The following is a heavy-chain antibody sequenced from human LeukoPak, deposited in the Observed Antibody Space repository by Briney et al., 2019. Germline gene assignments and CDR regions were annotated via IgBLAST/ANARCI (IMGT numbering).Heavy chain of an antibody. CDR3: ARGRDSSSWYRPYRGWFDP. Sequence: PGGSLRLSCAASGFTFSSYGMHWVRQAPGKGLEWVAFIRYDGSNKYYADSVKGRFTISRDNSKNTLYLQMNSLRAEDTAVYYCARGRDSSSWYRPYRGWFDPWGQGTLVTVSS. CDR1: GFTFSSYG. D-gene: IGHD6-13*01. J-gene: IGHJ5*02. CDR2: IRYDGSNK. V-gene: IGHV3-30*02.